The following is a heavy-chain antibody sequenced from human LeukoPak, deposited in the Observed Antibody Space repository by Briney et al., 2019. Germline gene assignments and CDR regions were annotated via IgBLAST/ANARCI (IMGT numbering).Heavy chain of an antibody. D-gene: IGHD3-10*01. CDR3: AKDRSRENYYGSRSSPPDY. CDR2: ISVDGSDK. V-gene: IGHV3-30*18. CDR1: GLTFRSHG. Sequence: GGSLRLSWAAAGLTFRSHGMDWGRQPPGKGLEWVAVISVDGSDKYYADSVKGRFTISRDNSKNTLYLQMNSLRAEDTAVYYCAKDRSRENYYGSRSSPPDYWGQGTLVTVSS. J-gene: IGHJ4*02.